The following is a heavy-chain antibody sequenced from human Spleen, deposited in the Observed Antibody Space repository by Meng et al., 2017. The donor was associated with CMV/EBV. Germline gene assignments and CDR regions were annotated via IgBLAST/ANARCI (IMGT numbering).Heavy chain of an antibody. CDR2: MSPDSTNT. CDR3: AREAAAGTGGGWFDP. D-gene: IGHD6-13*01. Sequence: ASVKVSCKASGYTFTSSDIKWVRQASGQGLEWMGWMSPDSTNTDYAQKFQGRITLTRITSIGTADMELSSLRSEDTAVYYCAREAAAGTGGGWFDPWGQGTLVTVSS. J-gene: IGHJ5*02. CDR1: GYTFTSSD. V-gene: IGHV1-8*01.